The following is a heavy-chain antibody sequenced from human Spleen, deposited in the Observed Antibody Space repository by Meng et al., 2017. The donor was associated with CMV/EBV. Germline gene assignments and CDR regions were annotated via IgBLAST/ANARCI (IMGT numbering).Heavy chain of an antibody. D-gene: IGHD6-19*01. Sequence: ASVKVSCKASGYTFTSYDINWVRQATGQGLEWMGWMNPNSGNTGYAQKFQGRVTITRNTSISTAYMELSRLRSDDTAVYYCAREGLGPYYYYGMDVWGQGTTVTVSS. J-gene: IGHJ6*02. CDR1: GYTFTSYD. V-gene: IGHV1-8*03. CDR2: MNPNSGNT. CDR3: AREGLGPYYYYGMDV.